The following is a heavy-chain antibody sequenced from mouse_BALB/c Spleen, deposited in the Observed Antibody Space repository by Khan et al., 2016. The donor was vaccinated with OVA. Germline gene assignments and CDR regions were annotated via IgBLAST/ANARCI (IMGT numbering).Heavy chain of an antibody. CDR1: GYSITSDYA. Sequence: EVQLQESGPGLVKPSQSLSLTCTVTGYSITSDYAWNWIRQFPGNKLEWMGYISYSGRTSYNPSLKSRISITRDTSKNQFFLQLNSVTIEYTATISEARSVTISTVEATAFDYWGQGTTLTVSS. CDR3: ARSVTISTVEATAFDY. V-gene: IGHV3-2*02. J-gene: IGHJ2*01. CDR2: ISYSGRT. D-gene: IGHD1-1*01.